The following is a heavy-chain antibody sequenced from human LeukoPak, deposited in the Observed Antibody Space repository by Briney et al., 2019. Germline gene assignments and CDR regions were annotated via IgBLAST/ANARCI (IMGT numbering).Heavy chain of an antibody. CDR2: IIPIFGTA. CDR3: ARGGIAAAGLTSSYYMDV. D-gene: IGHD6-13*01. J-gene: IGHJ6*03. V-gene: IGHV1-69*05. Sequence: EASVKVPCKASGGTFSSYAISWVRQAPGQGLEWMGGIIPIFGTANYAQKFQGRVTITTDESTSTAYMELSSLRSEDTAVYYCARGGIAAAGLTSSYYMDVWGKGTTVTVSS. CDR1: GGTFSSYA.